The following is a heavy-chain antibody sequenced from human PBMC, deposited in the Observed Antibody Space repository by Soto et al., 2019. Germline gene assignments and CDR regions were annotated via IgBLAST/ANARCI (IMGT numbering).Heavy chain of an antibody. CDR3: ARSYSSAWYLFDY. J-gene: IGHJ4*02. D-gene: IGHD6-19*01. CDR1: GFTFGSHG. V-gene: IGHV3-33*01. Sequence: ESGGGVVQPGRSLRLSCAASGFTFGSHGMHWVRQAPGKGLEWVSLIWYDGGNKYYAGSVKGRFTISRDNSKNTLYLQMNSLRAEDTAVYYCARSYSSAWYLFDYWGQGTLVTVSS. CDR2: IWYDGGNK.